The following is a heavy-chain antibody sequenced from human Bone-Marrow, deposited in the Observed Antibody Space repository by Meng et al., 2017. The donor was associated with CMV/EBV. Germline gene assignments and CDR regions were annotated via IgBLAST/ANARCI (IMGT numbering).Heavy chain of an antibody. CDR1: GFTFSSYA. Sequence: GESLKISCAASGFTFSSYAMSWVRQAPGKGLEWLSVIYSGGTSTYYADSVKGRFTISRDNSKNTLYLQMNSLRAEDTAVYYCARGRRSITIFGVVIMHGMDVWGQGTTVTVSS. V-gene: IGHV3-23*03. D-gene: IGHD3-3*01. CDR3: ARGRRSITIFGVVIMHGMDV. J-gene: IGHJ6*02. CDR2: IYSGGTST.